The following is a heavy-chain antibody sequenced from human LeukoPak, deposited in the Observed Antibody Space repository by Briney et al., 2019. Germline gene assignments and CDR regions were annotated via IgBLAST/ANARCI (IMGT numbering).Heavy chain of an antibody. CDR3: ARMGDYSNYGDYYYYYYMDV. J-gene: IGHJ6*03. CDR1: GYTFTSYA. CDR2: INTNTGNP. D-gene: IGHD4-11*01. Sequence: GASVKVSCKAFGYTFTSYAMNWVRQAPGQGLEWMGWINTNTGNPTYAQGFTGRFVFSLDTSVSTAYLQISSLKAEDTAVYYCARMGDYSNYGDYYYYYYMDVWGKGTTVTISS. V-gene: IGHV7-4-1*02.